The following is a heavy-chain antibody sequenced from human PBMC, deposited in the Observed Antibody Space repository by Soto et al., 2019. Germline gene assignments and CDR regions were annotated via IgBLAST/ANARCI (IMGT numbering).Heavy chain of an antibody. CDR3: ARDRAVASDYAPYYYYYGMDV. CDR2: IYYSGST. V-gene: IGHV4-59*01. CDR1: GGSISSYY. J-gene: IGHJ6*02. D-gene: IGHD5-12*01. Sequence: LSLTCTVSGGSISSYYWSWIRQPPGKGLEWIGYIYYSGSTNYNPSLKSRVTISVDTSKNQFSLKLSSVTAADTAVYYCARDRAVASDYAPYYYYYGMDVWGQGTTVTVSS.